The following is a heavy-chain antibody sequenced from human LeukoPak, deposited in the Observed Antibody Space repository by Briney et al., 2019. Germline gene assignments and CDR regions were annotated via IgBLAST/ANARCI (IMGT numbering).Heavy chain of an antibody. CDR1: GGSISSYY. CDR3: ACLTTADAFDI. V-gene: IGHV4-59*01. J-gene: IGHJ3*02. D-gene: IGHD3-22*01. CDR2: IYDSGST. Sequence: SETLSLTCTVSGGSISSYYWSWIRQPPGKGLEWIGYIYDSGSTNYNPSLKSRVSISVVPSKNQFSLKLSSVTAADTAVYYCACLTTADAFDIWGQGTMVTVSS.